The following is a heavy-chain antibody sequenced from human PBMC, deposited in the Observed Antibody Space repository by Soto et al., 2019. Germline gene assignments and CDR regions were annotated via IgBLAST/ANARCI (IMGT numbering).Heavy chain of an antibody. CDR3: VTGAPVACALFDR. Sequence: EVQLVESGGGLVMPGGSLRLSCATSGFTFKNAWMSWVRQVSGKGLEWVGRIRSKKDGETIEYAAPVKGRFTISRDDSKNTLYLPMNSLKTDDTAVYFCVTGAPVACALFDRWGPGTLVTVSS. CDR2: IRSKKDGETI. J-gene: IGHJ4*02. V-gene: IGHV3-15*01. CDR1: GFTFKNAW. D-gene: IGHD6-19*01.